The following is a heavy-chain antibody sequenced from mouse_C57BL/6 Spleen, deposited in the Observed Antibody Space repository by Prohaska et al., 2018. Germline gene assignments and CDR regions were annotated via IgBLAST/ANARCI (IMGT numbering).Heavy chain of an antibody. V-gene: IGHV1-52*01. CDR1: GYTFTSYW. D-gene: IGHD1-1*01. J-gene: IGHJ2*01. CDR2: IDPSDSET. CDR3: ARKDTTLDY. Sequence: GAELVRPGSSVKLSCKASGYTFTSYWMHWVKQRPIQGLEWIGNIDPSDSETHYNQKFKDKATLTVDKSSSTAYMQLSSLTSEDSAVYYCARKDTTLDYWGQGTTLTVSS.